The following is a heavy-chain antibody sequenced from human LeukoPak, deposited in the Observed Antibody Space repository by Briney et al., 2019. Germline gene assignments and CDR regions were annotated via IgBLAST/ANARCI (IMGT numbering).Heavy chain of an antibody. V-gene: IGHV3-53*01. D-gene: IGHD7-27*01. CDR3: ARVWGSGWFDP. J-gene: IGHJ5*02. Sequence: PGGSLSLSCAASGFTVSSNYMSWVRQAPGKGLEWVSVIYSGGSTYYADSVKGRFTISRDNSKNTLYLQMNSLRAEDTAVYYCARVWGSGWFDPWGQGTLVTVSS. CDR1: GFTVSSNY. CDR2: IYSGGST.